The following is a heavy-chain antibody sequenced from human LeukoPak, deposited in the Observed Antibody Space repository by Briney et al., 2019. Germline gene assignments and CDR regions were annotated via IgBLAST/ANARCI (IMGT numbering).Heavy chain of an antibody. CDR2: IYYSGTT. V-gene: IGHV4-59*01. CDR3: ARDLKIGYNSGWYSFDY. J-gene: IGHJ4*02. D-gene: IGHD6-19*01. CDR1: GGSISNYY. Sequence: PSETLSLTCTVSGGSISNYYWSWIRQPPGKGLEWIGYIYYSGTTNYNPSLKSRVTISVDTSKNQFSLKLNSVTAADTAVYYCARDLKIGYNSGWYSFDYWGQGTLVTVSS.